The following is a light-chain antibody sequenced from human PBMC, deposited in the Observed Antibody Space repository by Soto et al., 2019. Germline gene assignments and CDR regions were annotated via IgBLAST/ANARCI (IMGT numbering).Light chain of an antibody. V-gene: IGKV3-20*01. CDR3: HQYGTSPAT. Sequence: EIVLTQSPGTLSLSPGGRATISCRASQSVSSSYLSWYQQTPGHAPRLLIYAASSRATGIPARFSGSGSGTEFTLTISRLEPEDIAVYYCHQYGTSPATFGEGTTVEIK. CDR1: QSVSSSY. J-gene: IGKJ4*01. CDR2: AAS.